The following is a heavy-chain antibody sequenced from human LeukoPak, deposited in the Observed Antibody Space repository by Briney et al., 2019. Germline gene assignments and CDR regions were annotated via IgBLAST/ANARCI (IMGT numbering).Heavy chain of an antibody. CDR3: ARDCDSTSCYRE. V-gene: IGHV4-39*02. D-gene: IGHD2-2*01. CDR2: IYYSGST. CDR1: GGSISSSSYY. Sequence: SETLSLTCTVSGGSISSSSYYWGWIRQPPGKGLEWIGSIYYSGSTYYNPSLKSRVTISVDTSKNQLSLKLSSVTAADTAVYYCARDCDSTSCYREWGQGTLVTVSS. J-gene: IGHJ4*02.